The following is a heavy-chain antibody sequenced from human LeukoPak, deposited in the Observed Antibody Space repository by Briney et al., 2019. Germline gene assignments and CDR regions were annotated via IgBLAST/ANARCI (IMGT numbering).Heavy chain of an antibody. CDR2: IYYSGST. J-gene: IGHJ4*02. CDR1: GGSISSGDYY. D-gene: IGHD3-10*01. V-gene: IGHV4-30-4*08. CDR3: AAHGSGSADF. Sequence: SSETLSLTCTVSGGSISSGDYYWSWIRQPPGKGLEWIGYIYYSGSTYYNPSLKSRVTISVDTSKNQFSLKLTSVTAADTAVYYCAAHGSGSADFWGQGTLVSVSS.